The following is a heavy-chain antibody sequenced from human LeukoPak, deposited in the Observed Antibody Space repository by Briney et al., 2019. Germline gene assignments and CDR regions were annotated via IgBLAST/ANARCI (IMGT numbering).Heavy chain of an antibody. Sequence: SSETLSLTCAVSGDSISRSGSSWSWIRQPPRMGLEWIGYIYHSGGAYYNPSLRSRATISLDTSKNQFSLRPSSVAAADTAVYYCAKDFIAQSPIPAYWGQGILVSVSS. CDR2: IYHSGGA. CDR3: AKDFIAQSPIPAY. D-gene: IGHD6-13*01. V-gene: IGHV4-30-2*01. J-gene: IGHJ4*02. CDR1: GDSISRSGSS.